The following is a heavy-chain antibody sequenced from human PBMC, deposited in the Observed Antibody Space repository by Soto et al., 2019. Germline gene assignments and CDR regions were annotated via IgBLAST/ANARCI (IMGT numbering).Heavy chain of an antibody. CDR2: IIPIFGAA. Sequence: ASVKVSCKASGGTFSSYAISWVRQAPGQGLEWMGGIIPIFGAANYAQKFQGRVTITADESTSTAYMELSSLRSEDTAVYYCARGWESYYFDYWGQGTLVTVSS. CDR3: ARGWESYYFDY. V-gene: IGHV1-69*13. CDR1: GGTFSSYA. D-gene: IGHD1-26*01. J-gene: IGHJ4*02.